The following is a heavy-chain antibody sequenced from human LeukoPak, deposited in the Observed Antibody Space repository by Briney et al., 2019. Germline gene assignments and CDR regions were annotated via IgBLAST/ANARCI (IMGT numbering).Heavy chain of an antibody. D-gene: IGHD2-2*01. J-gene: IGHJ6*04. V-gene: IGHV3-64D*06. Sequence: GGSLRLSCSASGFTFSSYAMHWVRQAPGKGLEYVSAISSNGGSTYYADSLKGRFTISRDNSKNTLYRQMSSLRAEDTAVYYCVKNPAATVDYYYYGMDVWGKGTTVTVSS. CDR3: VKNPAATVDYYYYGMDV. CDR1: GFTFSSYA. CDR2: ISSNGGST.